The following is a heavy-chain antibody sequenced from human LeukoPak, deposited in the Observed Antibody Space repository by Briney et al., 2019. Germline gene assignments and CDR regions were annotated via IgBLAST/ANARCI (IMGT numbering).Heavy chain of an antibody. CDR3: AREVNDVLGLYHGMDV. D-gene: IGHD1-1*01. J-gene: IGHJ6*02. CDR1: GYTFTSYY. V-gene: IGHV1-46*01. Sequence: ASVKVSCKASGYTFTSYYMHWVRQAPGKGLEWMGGFDPEDGETIYAQKFQGRVTINRDTSASTVYMELSSLGSEDTAVYYCAREVNDVLGLYHGMDVWGQGTTVTVSS. CDR2: FDPEDGET.